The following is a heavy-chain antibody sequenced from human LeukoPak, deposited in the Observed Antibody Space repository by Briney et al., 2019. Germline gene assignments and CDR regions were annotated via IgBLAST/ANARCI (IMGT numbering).Heavy chain of an antibody. CDR3: ARLPGIAAAGRIWFDY. J-gene: IGHJ4*02. D-gene: IGHD6-13*01. Sequence: SETLSLTCTVSGGSIRSSSYYWGWIRQPPGKGLEWIGSIYYSGSTYYNPSLKSRVTISVDTSKNQFSLKLSSVTAADTAVYYCARLPGIAAAGRIWFDYWGQGTLVTVSS. CDR1: GGSIRSSSYY. CDR2: IYYSGST. V-gene: IGHV4-39*01.